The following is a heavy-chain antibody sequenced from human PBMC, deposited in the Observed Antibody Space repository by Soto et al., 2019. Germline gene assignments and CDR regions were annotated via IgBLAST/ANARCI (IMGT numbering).Heavy chain of an antibody. CDR1: GYTFTSYS. CDR2: INAFNGNT. D-gene: IGHD6-19*01. V-gene: IGHV1-18*01. CDR3: ARDWDNSGWGGGRGMDV. J-gene: IGHJ6*02. Sequence: QVQLVQSGAKVETPGASVKVSCKASGYTFTSYSISWMRQAPGQGLEWMGWINAFNGNTNYAPKFQGRVTMTTDTSTSIVYMALRSLRSDDTAVYYCARDWDNSGWGGGRGMDVWGQGTTAIVSS.